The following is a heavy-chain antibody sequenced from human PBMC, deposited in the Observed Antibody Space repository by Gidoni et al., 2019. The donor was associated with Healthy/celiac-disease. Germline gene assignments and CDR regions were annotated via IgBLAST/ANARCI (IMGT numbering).Heavy chain of an antibody. V-gene: IGHV3-23*01. CDR3: AKDRSQVVTTNY. J-gene: IGHJ4*02. D-gene: IGHD2-21*02. Sequence: EVQLLESGGGLVQPGGSLRLSCAASGFTVSIYAMSWVRQAPGKGLEWGSAISGSGGSTYYADSVKGRFTISRDNSKNTLYLQMNSLRAEDTAVYYCAKDRSQVVTTNYWGQGTLVTVSS. CDR1: GFTVSIYA. CDR2: ISGSGGST.